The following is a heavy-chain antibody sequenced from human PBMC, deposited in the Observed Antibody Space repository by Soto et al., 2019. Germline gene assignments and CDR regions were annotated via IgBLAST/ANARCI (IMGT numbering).Heavy chain of an antibody. J-gene: IGHJ5*02. CDR1: GGSISSGGYY. CDR2: IYYSGST. D-gene: IGHD3-10*01. CDR3: ASGGYGSGSYADNWFDP. Sequence: QVQLQESGPGLVKPSQTLSLTCTVSGGSISSGGYYWSWIRQHPGKGLEWIGYIYYSGSTYYNPSLKSRVTISVDTSKNQFSLKLSSVTAADTAVYYCASGGYGSGSYADNWFDPWGQGTLVTVSS. V-gene: IGHV4-31*03.